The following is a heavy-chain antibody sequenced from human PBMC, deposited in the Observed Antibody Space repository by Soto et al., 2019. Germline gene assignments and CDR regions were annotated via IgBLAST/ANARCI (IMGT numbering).Heavy chain of an antibody. CDR2: ISYDGSNK. J-gene: IGHJ4*02. V-gene: IGHV3-30*18. CDR3: AKEEYYDYVWGSYRQGGNDY. Sequence: PGGSLRLSCAASGFTFSSYGMHWVRQAPGKGLEWVAVISYDGSNKYYADSVKGRFTISRDNSKNTLYLQMNSLRAEDTAVYYCAKEEYYDYVWGSYRQGGNDYWGQGTLVTVSS. CDR1: GFTFSSYG. D-gene: IGHD3-16*02.